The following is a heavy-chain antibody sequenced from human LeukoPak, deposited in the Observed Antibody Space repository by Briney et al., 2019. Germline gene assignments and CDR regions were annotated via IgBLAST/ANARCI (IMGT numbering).Heavy chain of an antibody. CDR3: AKWDGDLYYDYYMDV. Sequence: GGSLRLSCAASGSTFTFYAMSWVRQAPGKGLEWVSVISGSGGSTYYADSVKGRFTISRDNSKNTLYLQMDSLRAEDTAVYYCAKWDGDLYYDYYMDVWGKGTTVTVSS. CDR2: ISGSGGST. V-gene: IGHV3-23*01. CDR1: GSTFTFYA. D-gene: IGHD4-17*01. J-gene: IGHJ6*03.